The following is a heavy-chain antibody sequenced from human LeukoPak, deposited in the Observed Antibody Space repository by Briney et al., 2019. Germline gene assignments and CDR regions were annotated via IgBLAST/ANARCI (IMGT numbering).Heavy chain of an antibody. D-gene: IGHD3-3*01. CDR1: GGSISSYY. CDR2: IYTSGST. CDR3: ARAPEYYDFWSGQGPDYYYYYYMDV. J-gene: IGHJ6*03. Sequence: PSETLSLTCTVSGGSISSYYWSWIRQPAGKGLEWIGRIYTSGSTNYNPSLKSRVTMSVDTSKNQFSLKLSSVTAADTAVYYCARAPEYYDFWSGQGPDYYYYYYMDVWGKGTTVTVSS. V-gene: IGHV4-4*07.